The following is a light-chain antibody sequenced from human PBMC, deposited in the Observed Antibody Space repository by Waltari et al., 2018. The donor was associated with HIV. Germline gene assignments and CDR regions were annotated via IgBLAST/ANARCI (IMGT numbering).Light chain of an antibody. CDR1: SSDGGGYNY. CDR3: SSYAGSNNYVV. J-gene: IGLJ2*01. V-gene: IGLV2-8*01. CDR2: EVS. Sequence: SALTQPPTASGSPGQSVTISSTGTSSDGGGYNYASWYQQHPGKAPKLMLYEVSKRPSGVPDRFSGSKSGITASLTVSGLQAENEADYYCSSYAGSNNYVVFGGGTKLTVL.